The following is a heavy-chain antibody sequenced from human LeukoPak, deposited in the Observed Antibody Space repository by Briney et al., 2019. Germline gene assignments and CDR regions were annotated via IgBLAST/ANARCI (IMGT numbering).Heavy chain of an antibody. J-gene: IGHJ4*02. CDR2: IIPIFGTA. CDR3: ARAPDYGDYAFDY. V-gene: IGHV1-69*13. CDR1: GYTFTGYY. Sequence: ASVKVSCKASGYTFTGYYMHWVRQAPGQGFEWMGGIIPIFGTANYAQKFQGRVTITADESTSTAYMELSSLRSEDTAVYYCARAPDYGDYAFDYWGQGTLVTASS. D-gene: IGHD4-17*01.